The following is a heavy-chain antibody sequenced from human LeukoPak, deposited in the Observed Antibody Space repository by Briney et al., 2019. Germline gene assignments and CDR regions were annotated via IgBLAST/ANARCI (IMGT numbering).Heavy chain of an antibody. J-gene: IGHJ4*01. CDR3: AKFLPTHIVVANYYFDY. V-gene: IGHV3-23*01. D-gene: IGHD2-21*01. CDR1: GFTFSSYA. Sequence: GGSLRLSCAPSGFTFSSYAMSWVRQAPGKGLEWVSAISGSGGSTYYADSVKGRFTITRDNSKNTLYLQMNSLRAEDTAVYYCAKFLPTHIVVANYYFDYWGQGTLVTVSS. CDR2: ISGSGGST.